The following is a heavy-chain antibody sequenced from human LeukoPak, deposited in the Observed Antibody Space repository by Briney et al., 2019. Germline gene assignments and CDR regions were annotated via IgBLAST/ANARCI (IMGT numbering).Heavy chain of an antibody. J-gene: IGHJ4*02. D-gene: IGHD3-10*02. Sequence: SETLSLTCTVSGGSIRSYYWNWTRQPAGKGLEWIGRIYTTGSTYYNPSLKSRVTMSVDTSKNQFSLKLRSLTAADTAVYYCARGRDGFMSDFDSWGQGTLVTVSS. V-gene: IGHV4-4*07. CDR2: IYTTGST. CDR3: ARGRDGFMSDFDS. CDR1: GGSIRSYY.